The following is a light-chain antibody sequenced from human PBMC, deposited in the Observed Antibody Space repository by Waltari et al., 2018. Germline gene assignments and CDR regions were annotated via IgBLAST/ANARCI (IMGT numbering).Light chain of an antibody. CDR1: RSNIGAHYD. J-gene: IGLJ3*02. V-gene: IGLV1-40*01. CDR2: GTP. CDR3: QSYDKSLSAWV. Sequence: QSVLTQPPSVSGAPGQRVTISCTGTRSNIGAHYDVHWYQHLPGTAPKVLIHGTPHGPSGVPERVSGSKSGPSASLAITGLQAEDEADYYCQSYDKSLSAWVFGGGTRLTVL.